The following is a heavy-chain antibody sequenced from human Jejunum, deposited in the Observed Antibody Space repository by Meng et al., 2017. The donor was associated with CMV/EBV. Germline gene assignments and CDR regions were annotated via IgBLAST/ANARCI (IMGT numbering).Heavy chain of an antibody. V-gene: IGHV4-59*01. D-gene: IGHD3-3*01. CDR2: IQYSEST. Sequence: ACGGSISSYYWSLVRQSPGKGLEWLGYIQYSESTKYNPSLESRVTMSLDRSWNQFSLRLSSVTAADTAVYFCVRGVSPTEWPLEKWGQGTLVTVSS. CDR1: GGSISSYY. CDR3: VRGVSPTEWPLEK. J-gene: IGHJ4*02.